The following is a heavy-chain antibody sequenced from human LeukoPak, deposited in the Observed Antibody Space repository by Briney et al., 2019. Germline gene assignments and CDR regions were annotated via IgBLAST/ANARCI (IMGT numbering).Heavy chain of an antibody. V-gene: IGHV3-33*01. Sequence: PGGSLRLSCAASGFTFSSYGMHWGRQAPGKGLEWVAVIWYDGSNKYYADSVKGRFTISRDNSKNTLYLQMNSLRAEDTAVYYCARGRSGPHYYYYYMDVWGKGTTVTVSS. CDR2: IWYDGSNK. J-gene: IGHJ6*03. CDR1: GFTFSSYG. CDR3: ARGRSGPHYYYYYMDV. D-gene: IGHD1-26*01.